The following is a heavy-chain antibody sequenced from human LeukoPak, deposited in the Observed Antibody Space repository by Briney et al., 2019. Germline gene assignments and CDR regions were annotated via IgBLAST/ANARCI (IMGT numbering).Heavy chain of an antibody. J-gene: IGHJ4*02. Sequence: SVKVSCKASGGTFSSYAISWVRRAPGQGLEWMGGIIPIFGTVNYAQKFQGRVTITADESTSTAYMELSSLRSEDTAVYYCAREGQYGSGSYYYWGQGTLVTVSS. D-gene: IGHD3-10*01. CDR2: IIPIFGTV. V-gene: IGHV1-69*13. CDR3: AREGQYGSGSYYY. CDR1: GGTFSSYA.